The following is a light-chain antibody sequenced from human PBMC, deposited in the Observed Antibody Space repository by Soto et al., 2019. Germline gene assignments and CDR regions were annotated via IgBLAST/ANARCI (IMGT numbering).Light chain of an antibody. CDR3: QQYFSYPYT. Sequence: AIRMTQSPSSFSASTGDRVTITCRASQAISSYLAWYQQKVGKAPKLLIYAAATLQRGAPSRFSGSGSGTAFTLTISRLQSEDFATYYCQQYFSYPYTFGQGTKLEI. J-gene: IGKJ2*01. CDR1: QAISSY. V-gene: IGKV1-8*01. CDR2: AAA.